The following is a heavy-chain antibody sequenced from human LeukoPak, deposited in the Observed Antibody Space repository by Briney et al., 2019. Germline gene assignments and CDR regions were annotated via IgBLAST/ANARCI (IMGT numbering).Heavy chain of an antibody. V-gene: IGHV4-59*08. J-gene: IGHJ4*02. CDR2: IYYSGST. D-gene: IGHD3-3*01. CDR3: ARLRFTIFGVVTKAYFDY. Sequence: PSETLSLTCTVSGGSISSYYRSWIRQPPGKGLEWIGYIYYSGSTNYNPSLKSRVTISVDTSKNQFSLKLSSVTAADTAVYYCARLRFTIFGVVTKAYFDYWGQGTLVTVSS. CDR1: GGSISSYY.